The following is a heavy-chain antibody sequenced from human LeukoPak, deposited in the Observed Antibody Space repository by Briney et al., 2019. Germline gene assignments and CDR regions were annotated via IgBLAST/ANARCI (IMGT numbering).Heavy chain of an antibody. CDR1: GGSISSYY. V-gene: IGHV4-4*07. Sequence: SETLSLTCTVSGGSISSYYGSWIRQPAGKGLEWIGRIYTGGNTNYNPSLKSRVTMSVDTSKNQFSLKLSSVTAADTAVYYCARRVAVAGRYYFDYWGQGTLVTVSS. CDR2: IYTGGNT. J-gene: IGHJ4*02. CDR3: ARRVAVAGRYYFDY. D-gene: IGHD6-19*01.